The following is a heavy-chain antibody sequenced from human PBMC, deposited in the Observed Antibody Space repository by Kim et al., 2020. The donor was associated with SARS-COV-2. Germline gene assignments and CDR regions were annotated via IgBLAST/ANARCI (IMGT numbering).Heavy chain of an antibody. CDR2: MLQDADNK. CDR3: ARDAHEWELYFDH. D-gene: IGHD1-26*01. CDR1: GFSFSNYN. V-gene: IGHV3-30*03. Sequence: GGSLRLSCVASGFSFSNYNTHWVRQAPGKGLEWVAVMLQDADNKYYADSVKGRFSISRDKSKNTLYLQMNSQRAEDTAVYYCARDAHEWELYFDHWGQGTLVTVSS. J-gene: IGHJ4*02.